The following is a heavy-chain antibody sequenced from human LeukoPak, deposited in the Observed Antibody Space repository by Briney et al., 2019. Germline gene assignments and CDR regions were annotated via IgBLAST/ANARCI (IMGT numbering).Heavy chain of an antibody. D-gene: IGHD3-22*01. V-gene: IGHV3-30*07. CDR3: ARERDDSSGYSFDY. Sequence: GGSLRLSCAASGFTFSAFAMHWVRQAPGKGLEWVAGLSSDEGNKDYPDSVKGRFTISRDNSKNTLYLQMNSLRAEDTAVYYCARERDDSSGYSFDYWGQGTLVTVSS. CDR1: GFTFSAFA. J-gene: IGHJ4*02. CDR2: LSSDEGNK.